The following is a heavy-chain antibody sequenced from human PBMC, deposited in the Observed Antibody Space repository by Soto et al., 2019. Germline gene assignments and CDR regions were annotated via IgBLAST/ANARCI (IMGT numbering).Heavy chain of an antibody. D-gene: IGHD6-19*01. V-gene: IGHV3-53*02. J-gene: IGHJ4*02. CDR1: GFTVSSNY. CDR3: ARGLYSSGWSFDY. Sequence: EVQLVETGGGLIQPGGSLRLSCAASGFTVSSNYMSWVRQAPGKGLEWVSVIYSGGSTYYADSVKGRFTISRDNSKNTLYLQMNSLRAEDTAVYYCARGLYSSGWSFDYWGQGTLVTVSS. CDR2: IYSGGST.